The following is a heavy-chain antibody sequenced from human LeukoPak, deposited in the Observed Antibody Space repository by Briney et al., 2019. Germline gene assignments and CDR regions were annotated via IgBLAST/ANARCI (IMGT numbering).Heavy chain of an antibody. D-gene: IGHD3-10*01. CDR2: MNPNSGNT. CDR1: GYTFTSYD. J-gene: IGHJ4*02. CDR3: ARGVDYYGSGSYLAVHYYFDY. Sequence: GASVKVSCKASGYTFTSYDINWVRQATGQGLEWMGWMNPNSGNTGYAQKFQGRVTITRNTSISTAYMELSSLRSEDTAVYYCARGVDYYGSGSYLAVHYYFDYWGQGTLVTVSS. V-gene: IGHV1-8*03.